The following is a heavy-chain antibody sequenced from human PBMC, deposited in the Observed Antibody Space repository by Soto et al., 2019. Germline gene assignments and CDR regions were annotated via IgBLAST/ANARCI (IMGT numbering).Heavy chain of an antibody. Sequence: GGSLRLSCAASGFTFSSYGMHWVRQAPGKGLEWVAVIWYDGSNKYYADSVKGRFTISRDNSKNTLYLQMNSLRAEDTAVYYCARDRIVAAAGTIDYWGQGTLVTVSS. D-gene: IGHD6-13*01. CDR1: GFTFSSYG. V-gene: IGHV3-33*01. CDR2: IWYDGSNK. J-gene: IGHJ4*02. CDR3: ARDRIVAAAGTIDY.